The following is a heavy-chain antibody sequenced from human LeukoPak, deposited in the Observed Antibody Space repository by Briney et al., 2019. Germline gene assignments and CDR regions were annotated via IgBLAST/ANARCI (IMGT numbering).Heavy chain of an antibody. J-gene: IGHJ4*02. CDR3: AKILSGTYSFDL. V-gene: IGHV3-23*01. Sequence: NPGESLRLSCTASGSTFSTYPMTWVRQAPRQGLEWVSAISGNSVTIYYADSVKGRFTISRDNSKNTLYLQMYSLRAEDTAVYYCAKILSGTYSFDLWGQGTLVTVSS. CDR1: GSTFSTYP. D-gene: IGHD1-26*01. CDR2: ISGNSVTI.